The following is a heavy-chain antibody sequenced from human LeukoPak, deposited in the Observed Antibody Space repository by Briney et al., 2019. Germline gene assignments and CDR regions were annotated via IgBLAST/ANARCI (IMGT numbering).Heavy chain of an antibody. V-gene: IGHV1-18*01. CDR3: ARDQDPGAFDI. Sequence: GASVKVSCKASSYTLTNYGISWVRQAPGQGLEWMGWISAHNGNTNYAQNLQGRVTMTTDTSTNTAYMELRSLRSDDTAVYYCARDQDPGAFDIWGQGTMVTVSS. CDR2: ISAHNGNT. CDR1: SYTLTNYG. J-gene: IGHJ3*02.